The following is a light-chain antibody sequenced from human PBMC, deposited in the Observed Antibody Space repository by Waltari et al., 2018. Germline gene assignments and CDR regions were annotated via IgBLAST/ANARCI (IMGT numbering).Light chain of an antibody. Sequence: EIVLTQSRGTLSLSLGERATVSCRASQSVSRALAWYQQKPRQAPRILIYGASTRSTGIPDRFSGSGSGTDFSLTISRLDPDDLAVYYCQHYLRLPVTFGQGTTVEI. CDR1: QSVSRA. CDR2: GAS. J-gene: IGKJ1*01. CDR3: QHYLRLPVT. V-gene: IGKV3-20*01.